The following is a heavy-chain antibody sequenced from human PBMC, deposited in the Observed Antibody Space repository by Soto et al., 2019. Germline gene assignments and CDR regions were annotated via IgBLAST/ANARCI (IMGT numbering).Heavy chain of an antibody. CDR1: GDSIGTGGYY. CDR2: IHYSGNT. D-gene: IGHD3-22*01. V-gene: IGHV4-31*03. Sequence: QVQLQESGPGLVKPSQTLSLTCTVSGDSIGTGGYYWDWIRQHPGKGPEWIGYIHYSGNTYYNPSLKSRLNISLDTSKNQFSLHLSSVTAADTAGYYCATHHDDISGRTPLLFDSWGQGTLVTVSS. CDR3: ATHHDDISGRTPLLFDS. J-gene: IGHJ4*02.